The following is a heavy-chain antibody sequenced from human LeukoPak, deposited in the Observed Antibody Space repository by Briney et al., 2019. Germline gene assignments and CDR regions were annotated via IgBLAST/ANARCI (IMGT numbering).Heavy chain of an antibody. CDR3: AKDTPYYDILTGYDY. J-gene: IGHJ4*02. CDR2: ISGSGGST. D-gene: IGHD3-9*01. Sequence: PGGSLRLSCAASGFTFSSYAMSWVRQAPGKGLEWVSAISGSGGSTYYADSVKGRFTISRDNSKNTLYPQTNSLRAEDTAVYYCAKDTPYYDILTGYDYWGQGTLVTVSS. CDR1: GFTFSSYA. V-gene: IGHV3-23*01.